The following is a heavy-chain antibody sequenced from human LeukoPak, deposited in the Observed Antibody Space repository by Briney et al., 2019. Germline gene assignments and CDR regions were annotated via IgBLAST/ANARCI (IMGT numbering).Heavy chain of an antibody. J-gene: IGHJ4*02. D-gene: IGHD5-18*01. CDR1: GGSISSYY. CDR3: ARDSAVDNFFDY. V-gene: IGHV4-59*01. CDR2: IYFNGSIYHSGST. Sequence: SETLSLTCTVSGGSISSYYWSWIRQPPGKGLEWIGYIYFNGSIYHSGSTAYNPSLKSRVTISLDSSKTHFSLHLTSVTAADTAIYYCARDSAVDNFFDYWGLGTLVTVSS.